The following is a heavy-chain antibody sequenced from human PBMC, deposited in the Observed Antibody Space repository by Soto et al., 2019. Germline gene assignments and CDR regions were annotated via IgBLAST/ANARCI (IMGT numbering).Heavy chain of an antibody. CDR3: AMRLRYFDWPTYGIDMDV. CDR1: GYTFTSYY. V-gene: IGHV1-46*03. CDR2: INPSGGST. Sequence: ASVKVSCKASGYTFTSYYMHWVRQAPGQGLEWMGIINPSGGSTSYAQKFQGRVTMTRDTSTSTVYMELSSLRSEDTAVCYCAMRLRYFDWPTYGIDMDVWGQGTTVTVSS. J-gene: IGHJ6*02. D-gene: IGHD3-9*01.